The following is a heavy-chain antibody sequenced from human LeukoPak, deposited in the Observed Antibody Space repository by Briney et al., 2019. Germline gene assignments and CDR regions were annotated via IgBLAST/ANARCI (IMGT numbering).Heavy chain of an antibody. CDR3: ARFNPRQYQQPSGFGY. D-gene: IGHD2-2*01. Sequence: SQTLSLTCTVSGGSISSGGYYWSWIRQHPGKGLEWIGYIYYSGSTYYNPSLKSRVTISVDTSKNQFSLKLSSVTAADTAVYYCARFNPRQYQQPSGFGYWGQGTLVTVSS. V-gene: IGHV4-31*03. J-gene: IGHJ4*02. CDR2: IYYSGST. CDR1: GGSISSGGYY.